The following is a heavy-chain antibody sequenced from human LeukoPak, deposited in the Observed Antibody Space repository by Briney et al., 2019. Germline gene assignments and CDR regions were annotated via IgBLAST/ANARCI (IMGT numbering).Heavy chain of an antibody. V-gene: IGHV3-30-3*01. J-gene: IGHJ6*02. Sequence: GRSLRLSCAASGFTFSSYAMRWVRQAPGKGLEWVAVISYDGSNKYYADSVKGRFTISRDNSKNTLYLQMNSLRAEDTAVYYCARGGAGYSSDWHGLYYGMDVWGQGTTVTVSS. D-gene: IGHD6-19*01. CDR3: ARGGAGYSSDWHGLYYGMDV. CDR2: ISYDGSNK. CDR1: GFTFSSYA.